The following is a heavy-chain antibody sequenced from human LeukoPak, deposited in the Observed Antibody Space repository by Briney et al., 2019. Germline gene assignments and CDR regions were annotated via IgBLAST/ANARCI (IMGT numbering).Heavy chain of an antibody. Sequence: ASVKVSCKASGGTFSSYAISWVRQAPGQGLEWMGRIIPILGIANYAQKFQGRVTITADKSTSTAYMGLSSLRSEDTAVYYCARDLYYDILTGYSSGMDVWGQGTTVTVSS. CDR2: IIPILGIA. V-gene: IGHV1-69*04. D-gene: IGHD3-9*01. J-gene: IGHJ6*02. CDR3: ARDLYYDILTGYSSGMDV. CDR1: GGTFSSYA.